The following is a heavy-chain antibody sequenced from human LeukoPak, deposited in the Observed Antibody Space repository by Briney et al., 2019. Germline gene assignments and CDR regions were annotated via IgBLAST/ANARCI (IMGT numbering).Heavy chain of an antibody. J-gene: IGHJ3*02. V-gene: IGHV3-21*01. CDR3: ARDGRTGIGYCSGGSCYADAFDI. CDR2: ISSSSSYI. Sequence: TLGGSLRLSCAGSGFTFSSYEMNWVRQAPGKGLEWVSSISSSSSYIYYADSVKGRFTISRDNAKNSLYLQMNSLRAEDTAVYYCARDGRTGIGYCSGGSCYADAFDIWGQGTMVTVSS. CDR1: GFTFSSYE. D-gene: IGHD2-15*01.